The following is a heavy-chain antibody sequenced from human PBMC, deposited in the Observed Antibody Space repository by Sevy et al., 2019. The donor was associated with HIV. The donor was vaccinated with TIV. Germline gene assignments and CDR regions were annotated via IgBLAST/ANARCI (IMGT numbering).Heavy chain of an antibody. CDR2: MNPNSGNT. CDR1: GYTFTSYD. Sequence: ASVKVSCKASGYTFTSYDINWVRQATGQGLEWMGWMNPNSGNTGYTQKFQGRVTMTRNTSISTAYMELSSLRSEDTAVYYCVRAGIAAGDAFDIWGQGTMVTVSS. V-gene: IGHV1-8*01. J-gene: IGHJ3*02. CDR3: VRAGIAAGDAFDI. D-gene: IGHD6-25*01.